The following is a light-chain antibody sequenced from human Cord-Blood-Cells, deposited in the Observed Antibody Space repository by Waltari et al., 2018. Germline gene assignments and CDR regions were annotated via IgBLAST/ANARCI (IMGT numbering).Light chain of an antibody. CDR3: MQALQTPLT. CDR2: LGS. Sequence: DIVMTQSPLSLPVTPGEPASLSCRSSQSLLHSNGYNYLDWYLQKPGQSPQLLIYLGSNRASGVPDRFSVSGSGTDFTLKISRVEAEDVGVYYCMQALQTPLTFGGGTKVEIK. CDR1: QSLLHSNGYNY. V-gene: IGKV2-28*01. J-gene: IGKJ4*01.